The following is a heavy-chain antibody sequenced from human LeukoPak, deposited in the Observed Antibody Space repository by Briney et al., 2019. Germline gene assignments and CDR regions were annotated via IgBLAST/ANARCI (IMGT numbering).Heavy chain of an antibody. CDR2: IYTSGST. Sequence: SETLSLTCTVSGGSISSYYWSWIRQPAGKGLEWIGRIYTSGSTNYNPSLKSRVAMSVDTSKNQFSLKLSSMTAADTAVYYCARGTYGSGSYWVDSFDYWGQGTLVTVSS. CDR3: ARGTYGSGSYWVDSFDY. V-gene: IGHV4-4*07. J-gene: IGHJ4*02. D-gene: IGHD3-10*01. CDR1: GGSISSYY.